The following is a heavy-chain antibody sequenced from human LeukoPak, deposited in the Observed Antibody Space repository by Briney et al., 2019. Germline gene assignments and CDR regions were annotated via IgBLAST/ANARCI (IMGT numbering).Heavy chain of an antibody. J-gene: IGHJ5*02. CDR3: ARVSVGIAAAADMRFDP. D-gene: IGHD6-13*01. CDR2: INPNSGGT. V-gene: IGHV1-2*02. CDR1: GYTFTGYY. Sequence: GASVKVSCKASGYTFTGYYMHWVRQAPGQGLEWMGWINPNSGGTNYAQKFQGRVTMTRDTSISTAYMELSRLRSDDTAVYYCARVSVGIAAAADMRFDPWGQGTLVTVSS.